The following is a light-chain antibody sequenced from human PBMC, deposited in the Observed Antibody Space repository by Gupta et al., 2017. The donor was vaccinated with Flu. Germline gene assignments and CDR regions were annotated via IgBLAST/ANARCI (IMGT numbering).Light chain of an antibody. V-gene: IGKV1-39*01. CDR1: QSIYKY. J-gene: IGKJ1*01. CDR3: QRSFTTPWT. Sequence: DIQLTQSPSSLSASIGDTVTITCRPSQSIYKYLNWYQQKAGKAPSLVIYGASTLQGGVPPRFSGSRSGTDFTLTISSLQPEDFGTYYCQRSFTTPWTSGQGTRVEIK. CDR2: GAS.